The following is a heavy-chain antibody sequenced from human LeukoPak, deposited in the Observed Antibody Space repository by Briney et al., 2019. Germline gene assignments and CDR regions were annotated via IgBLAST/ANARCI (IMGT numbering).Heavy chain of an antibody. CDR1: GGSFSGYY. CDR2: INHSGST. V-gene: IGHV4-34*01. D-gene: IGHD3-22*01. CDR3: ARGTTYYYDSSGYYHFDY. Sequence: SDTLSLTCAVYGGSFSGYYWSWIRQPPGKGLEWIGEINHSGSTNYNPSLKSRVTISVDTSKNQFSLKLSSVTAADTAVYYCARGTTYYYDSSGYYHFDYWGQGTLVTVSS. J-gene: IGHJ4*02.